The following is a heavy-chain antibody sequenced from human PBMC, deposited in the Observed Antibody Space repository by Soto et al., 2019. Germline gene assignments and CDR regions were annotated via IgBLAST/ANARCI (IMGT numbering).Heavy chain of an antibody. CDR2: THHSGSP. CDR1: GGSFSRYY. V-gene: IGHV4-34*01. J-gene: IGHJ4*02. CDR3: ARGTALKVAVRDHAHDKYFLDY. Sequence: LSPTCAVSGGSFSRYYWRWMRHTPVKGPECIGETHHSGSPTQNPSLKSRVTILVDTSKDQFSLKLRSVTAADTAVYYCARGTALKVAVRDHAHDKYFLDYWGLGTMVTVSS. D-gene: IGHD3-22*01.